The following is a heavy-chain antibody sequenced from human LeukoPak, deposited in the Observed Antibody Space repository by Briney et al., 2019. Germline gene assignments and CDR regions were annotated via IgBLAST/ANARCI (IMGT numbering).Heavy chain of an antibody. CDR2: IYHSGRT. CDR1: GYSISSGYY. D-gene: IGHD6-19*01. V-gene: IGHV4-38-2*02. Sequence: PSETLSLTCNVSGYSISSGYYWGWIRQPPAKGLEWIGSIYHSGRTHYNPSLKSRVTISGDTSKNQFSLKLSSVTAADTAVYYCAKPLYNSGWYGGGDYWGQGTLVTVSS. J-gene: IGHJ4*02. CDR3: AKPLYNSGWYGGGDY.